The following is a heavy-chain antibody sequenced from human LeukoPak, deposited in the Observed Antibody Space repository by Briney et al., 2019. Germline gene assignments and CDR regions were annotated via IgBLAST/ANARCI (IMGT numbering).Heavy chain of an antibody. CDR2: ISAYNGNT. CDR3: AREAPTFGVVIIGKTNYYYYMDV. CDR1: GYTFTSYG. Sequence: ASVKVSCKASGYTFTSYGISWVRQAPGQGLEWMGWISAYNGNTNYAQKLQGRVTMTTDTSTSTAYMELRSLRSDDTAVYYCAREAPTFGVVIIGKTNYYYYMDVWGKGTTVTVSS. V-gene: IGHV1-18*01. J-gene: IGHJ6*03. D-gene: IGHD3-3*01.